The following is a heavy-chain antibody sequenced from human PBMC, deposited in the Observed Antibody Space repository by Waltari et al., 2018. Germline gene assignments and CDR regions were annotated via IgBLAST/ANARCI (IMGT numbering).Heavy chain of an antibody. V-gene: IGHV3-30*03. D-gene: IGHD6-19*01. CDR3: ATGYSSGWHLDY. J-gene: IGHJ4*02. CDR1: GFTFSSYG. CDR2: ISYDGSNK. Sequence: QVQLVESGGGVVQPGRSVRLSCAAAGFTFSSYGMHWVRQAPGKGLDCVAVISYDGSNKYYADSLKGRFTISRDNSKNTLYLQMNSLRAEDTAVYYCATGYSSGWHLDYWGQGTLVTVSS.